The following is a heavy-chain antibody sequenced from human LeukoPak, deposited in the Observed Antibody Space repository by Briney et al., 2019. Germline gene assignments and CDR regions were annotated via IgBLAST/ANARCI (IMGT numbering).Heavy chain of an antibody. CDR2: VSFDGKVQ. J-gene: IGHJ4*02. CDR3: TKEPKEKTSGWYFRY. D-gene: IGHD6-19*01. Sequence: GGSLRLSCAASGLTFRSYGMHWLRQAPGKGLEWLGVVSFDGKVQYYGESVKGRVTISRDNSKNTLSLQMDSLRPEDTAVYYCTKEPKEKTSGWYFRYWGQGTLVTVSS. CDR1: GLTFRSYG. V-gene: IGHV3-30*18.